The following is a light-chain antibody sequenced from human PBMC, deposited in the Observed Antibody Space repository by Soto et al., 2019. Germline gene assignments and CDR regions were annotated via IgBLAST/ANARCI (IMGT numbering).Light chain of an antibody. Sequence: EIVLTQSPGTLSLSPGERATLTCRASQSVTSSYLAWYQQKPGQAPRLLMYGASSRATGIPDRFSGSGSGTDLTLTISRLEPEDFAVYYCQQYGRSPLTFGPGTKVDIK. CDR3: QQYGRSPLT. V-gene: IGKV3-20*01. CDR1: QSVTSSY. J-gene: IGKJ3*01. CDR2: GAS.